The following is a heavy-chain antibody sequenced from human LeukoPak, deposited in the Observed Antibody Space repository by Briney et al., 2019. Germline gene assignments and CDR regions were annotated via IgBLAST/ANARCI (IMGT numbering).Heavy chain of an antibody. V-gene: IGHV3-30*02. D-gene: IGHD4-23*01. CDR3: ARDLHGGYSSDY. CDR1: GFTFNNVG. Sequence: PGGSLRLSCAASGFTFNNVGMHWVRQAPGKGLEWVSFIGYEGVHKYYADSVKGRFTISKDNSKATLYLQMNSLRPEDTAVYYCARDLHGGYSSDYWGQGTLVTVFS. J-gene: IGHJ4*02. CDR2: IGYEGVHK.